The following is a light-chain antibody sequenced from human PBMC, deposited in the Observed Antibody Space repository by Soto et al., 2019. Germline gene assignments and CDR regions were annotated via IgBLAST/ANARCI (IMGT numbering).Light chain of an antibody. CDR3: QQYGSSHWT. CDR1: QSVNNN. CDR2: GAS. V-gene: IGKV3-20*01. J-gene: IGKJ1*01. Sequence: EIVMTQSPATLSVSPGERATLSCRASQSVNNNLAWYQQKPGQAPRLLIYGASSRATGIPDRFSGSGSGTDFTLTISRLEPEDFAVYYCQQYGSSHWTFGQGTKVDIK.